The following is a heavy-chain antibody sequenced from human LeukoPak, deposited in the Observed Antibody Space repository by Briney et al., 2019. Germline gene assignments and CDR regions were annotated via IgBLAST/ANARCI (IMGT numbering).Heavy chain of an antibody. V-gene: IGHV4-59*01. CDR3: ARENDRYGRIDY. D-gene: IGHD5-18*01. J-gene: IGHJ4*02. Sequence: SETLSLTCTVSGGSISSYYWSWIRQPPGKGLEWIGYIYYSGSTDYNPSLKSRVIISIDTSKNQFSLRLSSVTAADTAVYYCARENDRYGRIDYWGQGTQVTVSS. CDR1: GGSISSYY. CDR2: IYYSGST.